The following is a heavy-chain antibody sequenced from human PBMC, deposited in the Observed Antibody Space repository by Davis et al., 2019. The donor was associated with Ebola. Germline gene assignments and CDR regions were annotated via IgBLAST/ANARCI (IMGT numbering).Heavy chain of an antibody. CDR2: INPNDGRT. V-gene: IGHV1-46*01. J-gene: IGHJ4*02. CDR3: ARAVRYPVVVSRSSRKYYFDY. Sequence: ASVKVSCKASGYTFTNYYMHWVRQAPGQGLEWMGMINPNDGRTISAQKFQGRVTMTRTTSISTAYMELSSLRSEDTAVYYCARAVRYPVVVSRSSRKYYFDYWGQGTLVTVSS. CDR1: GYTFTNYY. D-gene: IGHD2-2*01.